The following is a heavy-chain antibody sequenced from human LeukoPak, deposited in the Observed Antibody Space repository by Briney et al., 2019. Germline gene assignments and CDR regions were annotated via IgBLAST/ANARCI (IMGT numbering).Heavy chain of an antibody. Sequence: SETLSLTCTVSGYSISSGYYWGWIRQPPGKGLEWIGSIYHSGSTYYNPSLKSRVTISVDTSKNQFSLKLSSVTAADTAVYYCARDHKGGIAAAGSGIFDYWGQGTLVTVSS. D-gene: IGHD6-13*01. V-gene: IGHV4-38-2*02. CDR1: GYSISSGYY. CDR2: IYHSGST. CDR3: ARDHKGGIAAAGSGIFDY. J-gene: IGHJ4*02.